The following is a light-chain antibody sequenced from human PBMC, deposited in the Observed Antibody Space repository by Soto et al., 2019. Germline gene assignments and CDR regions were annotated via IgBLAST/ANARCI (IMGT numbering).Light chain of an antibody. CDR2: TDS. J-gene: IGKJ1*01. Sequence: DIQMTQSPSSVSASVGDRVTINCRASQGISTWIAWYQQKPGKAPKLLSSTDSSLQSGVQSRFSGSASGTDFTPTISSLQPEDFATYYCQQTNRFPRTFGQGTKVEFK. CDR3: QQTNRFPRT. CDR1: QGISTW. V-gene: IGKV1-12*01.